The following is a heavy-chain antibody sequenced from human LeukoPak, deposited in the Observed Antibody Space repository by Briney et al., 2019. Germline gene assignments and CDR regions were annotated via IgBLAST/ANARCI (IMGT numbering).Heavy chain of an antibody. V-gene: IGHV1-8*01. J-gene: IGHJ4*02. CDR2: MNPNSGNT. CDR1: GYTFTSYD. Sequence: ASVKVSCKASGYTFTSYDINWVRQATGQGLEWMGWMNPNSGNTGYAQKFQGRVTMTRNTSISTAYMELSSLRSEDTAVYYCARGVDILTGYTSYFDYWAREPWSPSPQ. D-gene: IGHD3-9*01. CDR3: ARGVDILTGYTSYFDY.